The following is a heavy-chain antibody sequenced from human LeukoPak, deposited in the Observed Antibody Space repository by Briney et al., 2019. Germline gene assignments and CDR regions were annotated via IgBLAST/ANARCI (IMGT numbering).Heavy chain of an antibody. Sequence: GGSLRLSCAASGFNFRDSGMHWVRQAPGKGLEWVAVMWNDGITGKYADSMRGRFSVSRDNSKNTVYLQMDSLRADDTSVYYCARDGSGWSSDYWGQGTLVTVSS. CDR1: GFNFRDSG. J-gene: IGHJ4*02. CDR3: ARDGSGWSSDY. D-gene: IGHD6-19*01. CDR2: MWNDGITG. V-gene: IGHV3-33*01.